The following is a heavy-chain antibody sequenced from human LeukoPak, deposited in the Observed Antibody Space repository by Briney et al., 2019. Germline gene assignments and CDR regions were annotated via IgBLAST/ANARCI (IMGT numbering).Heavy chain of an antibody. CDR3: ARLIRGLLRLSDI. Sequence: ASVKVSCKASGYTFTGYYMHWVRQAPGHGLEWMGWNNPNSGGTNYAQKFQGRVTIIRDTSISTAYMELSRLRSDDTAVYYCARLIRGLLRLSDIWGQGTMVTVSS. J-gene: IGHJ3*02. D-gene: IGHD2-15*01. CDR2: NNPNSGGT. V-gene: IGHV1-2*02. CDR1: GYTFTGYY.